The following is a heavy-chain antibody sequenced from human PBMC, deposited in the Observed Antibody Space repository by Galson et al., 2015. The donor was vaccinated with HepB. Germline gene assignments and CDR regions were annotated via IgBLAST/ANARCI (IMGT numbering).Heavy chain of an antibody. CDR1: GYTLNGYY. V-gene: IGHV1-46*02. CDR3: ARETPELHAFDS. D-gene: IGHD1-14*01. Sequence: SVKVSCKATGYTLNGYYMHWVRQAPGQGLEWMGIIKLSGGRTIYAQKFQGRVTMTRDTSTKTVYMEVNSLRPEDTAVYYCARETPELHAFDSWGQGTMVTVS. J-gene: IGHJ3*02. CDR2: IKLSGGRT.